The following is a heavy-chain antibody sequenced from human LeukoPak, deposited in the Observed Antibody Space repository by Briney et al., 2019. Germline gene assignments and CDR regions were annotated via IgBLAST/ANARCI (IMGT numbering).Heavy chain of an antibody. CDR2: FDPEDGET. J-gene: IGHJ3*02. Sequence: EASVKVSCKVSGYTLTELSMHWVRQAPGKGLEWMGGFDPEDGETIYAQKFQGRVTMTEDTSTDTAYMELSSLRSEDTAVYYCARTAVTPGSSDAFDIWGQGTMVTVSS. CDR3: ARTAVTPGSSDAFDI. CDR1: GYTLTELS. V-gene: IGHV1-24*01. D-gene: IGHD4-17*01.